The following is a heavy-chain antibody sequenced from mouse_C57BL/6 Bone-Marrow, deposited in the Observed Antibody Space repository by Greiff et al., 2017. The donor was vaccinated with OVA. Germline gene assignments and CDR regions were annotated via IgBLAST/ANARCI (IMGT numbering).Heavy chain of an antibody. D-gene: IGHD2-4*01. Sequence: QVQLQQPGAELVKPGASVKMSCKASGYTFTSYWITWVKQRPGQGLEWIGDIYPGSGSTNYNEKFKSKATLTVDTSSSTAYMQLSSLTSEDSAVYYCTGHDYDDGRYYFDYWGQGTTLTVSS. V-gene: IGHV1-55*01. CDR3: TGHDYDDGRYYFDY. CDR2: IYPGSGST. J-gene: IGHJ2*01. CDR1: GYTFTSYW.